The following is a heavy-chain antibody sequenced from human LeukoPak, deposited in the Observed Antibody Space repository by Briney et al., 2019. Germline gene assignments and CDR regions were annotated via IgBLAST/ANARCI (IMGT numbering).Heavy chain of an antibody. Sequence: SETLSLTCTVSGGSISSYYWSWIRQPPGKGLEWIGYIYYSGSTNYNPSLKSRVTISVDTSRNQFSLKLSSVPAADTAVYYCAREGFDPWGQGTLVTVSS. CDR2: IYYSGST. CDR1: GGSISSYY. J-gene: IGHJ5*02. CDR3: AREGFDP. V-gene: IGHV4-59*01.